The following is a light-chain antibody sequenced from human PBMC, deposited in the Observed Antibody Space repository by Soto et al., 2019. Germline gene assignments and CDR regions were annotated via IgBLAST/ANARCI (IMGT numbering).Light chain of an antibody. CDR3: CSYTDNATPV. V-gene: IGLV2-14*01. J-gene: IGLJ2*01. CDR1: NSDVGGYVY. CDR2: DVF. Sequence: QSALTQPASVSGSLGQSVTISCTGSNSDVGGYVYVSWFQQHPGKAPQLIIFDVFNRPSGVSSRFSGSKSGYTASLTISVLQAEDEADYYCCSYTDNATPVFGGGTKLTVL.